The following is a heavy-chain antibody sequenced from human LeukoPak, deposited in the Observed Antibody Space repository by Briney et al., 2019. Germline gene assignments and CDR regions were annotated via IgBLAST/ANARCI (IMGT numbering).Heavy chain of an antibody. CDR3: ARGPYYDFWSGYYTPFDY. CDR2: IYTSGST. J-gene: IGHJ4*02. CDR1: GGSISRYY. D-gene: IGHD3-3*01. Sequence: PSETLSLTCTVSGGSISRYYWSWIRQPAGKGLEWIGRIYTSGSTNYNPSLKSRVTISVDTSKKQLALKLSAVTAADTAVYYCARGPYYDFWSGYYTPFDYWGQGTLVTVSS. V-gene: IGHV4-4*07.